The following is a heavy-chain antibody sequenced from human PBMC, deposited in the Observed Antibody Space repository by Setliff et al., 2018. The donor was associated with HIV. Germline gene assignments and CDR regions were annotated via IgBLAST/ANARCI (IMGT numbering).Heavy chain of an antibody. CDR2: INHSGST. J-gene: IGHJ4*02. CDR1: GGSFSGYY. CDR3: ARHSPSDY. Sequence: SETLSLTCAVYGGSFSGYYWSWIRQPPGKGLEWIGEINHSGSTNYNPSLRSRVTISVDTSKNQFSLKLTSVSAADTAVYYCARHSPSDYWGQGTLVTVSS. V-gene: IGHV4-34*01.